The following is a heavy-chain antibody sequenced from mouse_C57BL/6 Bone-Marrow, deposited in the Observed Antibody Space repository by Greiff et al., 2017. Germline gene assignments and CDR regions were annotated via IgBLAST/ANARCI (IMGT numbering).Heavy chain of an antibody. CDR2: IDPSDSYT. J-gene: IGHJ2*01. Sequence: QVQLQQPGAELVRPGTSVKLSCKASGYTFTSYWMHWVKQRPGRGLEWIGVIDPSDSYTNYNQKFKGKATLTVDTSSSTAYMQLSSLTSEDSAVYYCARTPPSVYPCFDYWGQGTTLTVSS. D-gene: IGHD6-1*01. CDR3: ARTPPSVYPCFDY. V-gene: IGHV1-59*01. CDR1: GYTFTSYW.